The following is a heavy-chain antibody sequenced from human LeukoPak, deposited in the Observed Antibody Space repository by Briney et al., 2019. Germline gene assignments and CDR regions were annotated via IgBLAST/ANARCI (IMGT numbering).Heavy chain of an antibody. Sequence: GGSLRLSCVASGFTFSSYWMSWVRQAPGKGLEWVAGISDSGGRTNYADSVKGRFTISRDNPKNTLYLQMNSRRAEDTAVYFCAKRGVVIRVILVGFHKEAYYFDSWGQGALVTVSS. CDR1: GFTFSSYW. V-gene: IGHV3-23*01. CDR3: AKRGVVIRVILVGFHKEAYYFDS. D-gene: IGHD3-22*01. CDR2: ISDSGGRT. J-gene: IGHJ4*02.